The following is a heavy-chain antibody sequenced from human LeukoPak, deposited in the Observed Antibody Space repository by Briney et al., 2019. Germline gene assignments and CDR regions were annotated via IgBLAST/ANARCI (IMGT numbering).Heavy chain of an antibody. CDR3: ARTMWGFDY. CDR2: ISSSGSII. V-gene: IGHV3-48*03. D-gene: IGHD7-27*01. Sequence: PGGSLRLSCASSGFAFSSYEMNWVRQAPGKGLEWFSYISSSGSIIYYADSVKGRFTISRDNAKNSLFLQMNSLRVEDTAVYYCARTMWGFDYWGQGTLVTVSS. CDR1: GFAFSSYE. J-gene: IGHJ4*02.